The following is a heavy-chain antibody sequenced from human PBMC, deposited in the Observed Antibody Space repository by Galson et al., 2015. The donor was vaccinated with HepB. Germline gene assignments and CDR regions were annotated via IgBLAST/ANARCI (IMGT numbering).Heavy chain of an antibody. D-gene: IGHD3-3*01. CDR2: IYPGDSDT. CDR3: ARQIKLYYDFWSGPHPDYMDV. J-gene: IGHJ6*03. V-gene: IGHV5-51*01. Sequence: QSGAEVKKPGESLKISCKGSGYSFTSYWIGWVRQMPGKGLEWMGIIYPGDSDTRYSPSFQGQVTISADKSISTAYLQWSSLKASDTAMYYCARQIKLYYDFWSGPHPDYMDVWGKGTTVTVSS. CDR1: GYSFTSYW.